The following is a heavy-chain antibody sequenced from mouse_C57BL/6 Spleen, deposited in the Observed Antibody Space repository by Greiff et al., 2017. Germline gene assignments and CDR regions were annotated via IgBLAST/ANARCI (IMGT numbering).Heavy chain of an antibody. CDR1: GYTFTDYE. V-gene: IGHV1-15*01. D-gene: IGHD4-1*01. CDR2: IDPETGGT. J-gene: IGHJ2*01. CDR3: TIRNWDEDYFDY. Sequence: VQLQQSGAELVRPGASVTLSCKASGYTFTDYEMHWVKQTPVHGLEWIGAIDPETGGTAYNQKFKGKAILTADKSSSTAYMELRSLTSEDSAVYYCTIRNWDEDYFDYWGQGTTLTVSS.